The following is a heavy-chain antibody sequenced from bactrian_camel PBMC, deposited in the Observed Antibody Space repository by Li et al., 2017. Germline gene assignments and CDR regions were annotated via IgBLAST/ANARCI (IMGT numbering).Heavy chain of an antibody. CDR3: ATDTVPSMWGAPGWYEYTH. V-gene: IGHV3-2*01. Sequence: VQLVESGGGLVQPGGSLRLSCAGDGFTFSGHVMSWVRQAPGKGLECVSTIYNIGDNTRYAESVKGRFTISRDNAKNTVYLQMESLKSEDTALYYCATDTVPSMWGAPGWYEYTHWGQGTQVTVS. CDR2: IYNIGDNT. CDR1: GFTFSGHV. D-gene: IGHD2*01. J-gene: IGHJ4*01.